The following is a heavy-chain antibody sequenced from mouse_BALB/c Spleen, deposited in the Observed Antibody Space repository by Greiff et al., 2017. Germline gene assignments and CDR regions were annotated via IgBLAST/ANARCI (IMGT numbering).Heavy chain of an antibody. CDR1: GFTFSSYG. D-gene: IGHD1-1*01. Sequence: EVKLMESGGDLVKPGGSLKLSCAASGFTFSSYGMSWVRQTPDKRLEWVATISSGGSYTYYPDSVKGRFTISRDNAKNTLYLQMSSLKSEDTAMYYCARQAITTVVYWYFDVWGAGTTVTVSS. J-gene: IGHJ1*01. V-gene: IGHV5-6*01. CDR2: ISSGGSYT. CDR3: ARQAITTVVYWYFDV.